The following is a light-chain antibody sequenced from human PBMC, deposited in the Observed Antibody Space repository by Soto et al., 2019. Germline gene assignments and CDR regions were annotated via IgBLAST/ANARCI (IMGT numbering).Light chain of an antibody. CDR3: QQYGSSGT. CDR1: QSVSSSY. CDR2: GAS. Sequence: EIVLTQSPGTLSLSPGERATLSCRASQSVSSSYLAWYQQKPGQAPRILIYGASNRATGIQDRFSVIGSGTDFTLTISRLEPEEFAVDDCQQYGSSGTFGQGTKVDIK. J-gene: IGKJ1*01. V-gene: IGKV3-20*01.